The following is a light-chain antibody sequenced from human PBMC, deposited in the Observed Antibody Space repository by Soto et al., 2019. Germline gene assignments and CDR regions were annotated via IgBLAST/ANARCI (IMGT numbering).Light chain of an antibody. CDR2: DAS. J-gene: IGKJ1*01. Sequence: EIVLTQSPGTLSLSPGERATLSCRASQSVSSSYLAWYQQKPGQAPRLLIYDASTRATGIPARFSGSGSGAEFTLTISSLQPDDFATYYCQQYNSLFGQGTKVDIK. CDR1: QSVSSSY. CDR3: QQYNSL. V-gene: IGKV3-20*01.